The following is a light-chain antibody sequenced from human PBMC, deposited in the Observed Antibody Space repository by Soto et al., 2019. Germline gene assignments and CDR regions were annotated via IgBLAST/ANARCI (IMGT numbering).Light chain of an antibody. CDR1: QDISNY. CDR3: QQYDNLPRT. J-gene: IGKJ4*01. V-gene: IGKV1-33*01. CDR2: DAS. Sequence: DLQMTQSPSSLSASVGDRVTITCQASQDISNYLNWYQQKPGKAPKLLIYDASNLAPGVPSRFSGSGSGTDFTFTISSLQPEDIATYYCQQYDNLPRTFGGGTKVEIK.